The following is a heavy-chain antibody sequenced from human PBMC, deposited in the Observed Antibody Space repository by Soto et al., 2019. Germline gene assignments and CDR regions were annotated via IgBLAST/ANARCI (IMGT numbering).Heavy chain of an antibody. V-gene: IGHV3-53*01. D-gene: IGHD6-19*01. J-gene: IGHJ4*02. CDR3: ARDSRLGGWYLFDY. CDR2: IYSGGST. Sequence: GGSLRLSCAASGFTVSSNYMSWVRQAPGKGLEWVSVIYSGGSTYYADSVKGRFTISRDNSKNTLYLQMNSLRAEDTAVYYCARDSRLGGWYLFDYWGQGTLVTVSS. CDR1: GFTVSSNY.